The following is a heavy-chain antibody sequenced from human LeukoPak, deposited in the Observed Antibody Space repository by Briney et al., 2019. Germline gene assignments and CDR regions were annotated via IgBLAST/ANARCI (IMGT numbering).Heavy chain of an antibody. CDR2: INPSGGST. CDR1: GYTFTSYY. V-gene: IGHV1-46*01. D-gene: IGHD5-12*01. Sequence: GASVKVSCKASGYTFTSYYMHWVRQAPGQGLEWMGIINPSGGSTSYAQKFQGRVTMTRDMSTSTVYMELSSLRSEDTAVYYCARGDSGYDYGPEYYYYYGMDVWGQGTTVTVSS. J-gene: IGHJ6*02. CDR3: ARGDSGYDYGPEYYYYYGMDV.